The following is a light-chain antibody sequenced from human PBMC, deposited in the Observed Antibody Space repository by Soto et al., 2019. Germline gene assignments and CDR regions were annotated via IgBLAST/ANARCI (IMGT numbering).Light chain of an antibody. CDR1: NIGTKG. J-gene: IGLJ3*02. CDR3: QVRESPSDHSVV. CDR2: NGR. V-gene: IGLV3-21*02. Sequence: SYELTQPPSVSVAPGQTASITCGGDNIGTKGVHWYQQKPGQAPELVVYNGRDRPSGIPEPFSGSNSGNTATLTITRVEAGDEADFYCQVRESPSDHSVVFGGGTKLTVL.